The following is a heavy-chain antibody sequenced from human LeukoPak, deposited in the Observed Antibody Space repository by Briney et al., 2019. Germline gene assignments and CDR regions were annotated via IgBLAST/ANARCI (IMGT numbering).Heavy chain of an antibody. V-gene: IGHV4-59*02. CDR1: GDSVTGYF. D-gene: IGHD2-15*01. CDR3: VIGVGWQPDY. J-gene: IGHJ4*02. Sequence: SETLSLTCTVFGDSVTGYFLNWVRQPPGKGLEWIGHIYKIGTTNYNPSLKSRLTISADTSKNQFSLQLRSVTAADTAVYYCVIGVGWQPDYWGQGALVAVSS. CDR2: IYKIGTT.